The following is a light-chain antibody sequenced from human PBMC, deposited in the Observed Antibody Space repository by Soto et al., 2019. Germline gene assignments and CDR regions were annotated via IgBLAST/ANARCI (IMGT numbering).Light chain of an antibody. CDR1: NIGSKS. Sequence: SYELTQPPSVSVAPGKTARITCGGNNIGSKSVHWYQQKPGQAPVLVIYHDSDRPSGIPERFSGSNSGNTATLTISRVEAGDEADYHCQVWDSSSDHPVFGGGTKVTVL. CDR3: QVWDSSSDHPV. CDR2: HDS. V-gene: IGLV3-21*04. J-gene: IGLJ2*01.